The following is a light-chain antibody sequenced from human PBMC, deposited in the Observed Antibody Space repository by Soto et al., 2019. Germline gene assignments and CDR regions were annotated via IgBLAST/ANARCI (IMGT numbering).Light chain of an antibody. CDR1: SGHSSYA. V-gene: IGLV4-69*01. CDR3: QTWGAGIQV. Sequence: QLVLTQSSSASASLGASVKLTCTLTSGHSSYAIAWHQQQPEKGPRYLMKLNSDGSHSKGDGIPDRFSGSSSGAERYLTISSLQSEDEADYYCQTWGAGIQVFGGGTKVTVL. J-gene: IGLJ3*02. CDR2: LNSDGSH.